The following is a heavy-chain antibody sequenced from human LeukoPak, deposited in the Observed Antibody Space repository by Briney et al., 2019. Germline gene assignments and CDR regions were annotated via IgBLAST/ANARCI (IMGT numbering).Heavy chain of an antibody. J-gene: IGHJ4*02. Sequence: GASVKVSCKASGYTFTGYYMHWVRQAPGQGLEWMGWINPNSGGTNYAQKFKGRFTMTRDTSISTAYMERSMLKQDDTAGYNCATMPWEPRVYWGQGTLVTVSS. V-gene: IGHV1-2*02. CDR1: GYTFTGYY. D-gene: IGHD1-26*01. CDR3: ATMPWEPRVY. CDR2: INPNSGGT.